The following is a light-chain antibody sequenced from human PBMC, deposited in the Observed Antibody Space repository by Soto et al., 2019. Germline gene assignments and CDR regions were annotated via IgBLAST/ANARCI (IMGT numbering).Light chain of an antibody. V-gene: IGKV1-39*01. CDR1: QSISSY. CDR3: QQSYITPPT. CDR2: AAS. Sequence: DIQMTQSPSSLSASVGDRVTITCRASQSISSYLNWYQQKPGKAPKLLIYAASILQSGVSSRFSGSRSGADFTLTISSLQPEDFAAYYCQQSYITPPTFGQGTKVDIK. J-gene: IGKJ1*01.